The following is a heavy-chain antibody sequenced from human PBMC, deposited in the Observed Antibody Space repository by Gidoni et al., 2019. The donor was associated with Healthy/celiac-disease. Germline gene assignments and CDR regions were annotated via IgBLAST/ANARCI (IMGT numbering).Heavy chain of an antibody. CDR2: ISYDGSNK. D-gene: IGHD5-18*01. V-gene: IGHV3-30*18. CDR3: AKDSGHNTAMVLYYFDY. CDR1: GFTFSRYC. Sequence: QVQLVESGGGVVQPGRSLRLSCAASGFTFSRYCMHGVRQAPGKGLEWVAVISYDGSNKYYADSVKGRFTISRDNSKNTLYLQMNSLRAEDTAVYYCAKDSGHNTAMVLYYFDYWGQGTLVTVSS. J-gene: IGHJ4*02.